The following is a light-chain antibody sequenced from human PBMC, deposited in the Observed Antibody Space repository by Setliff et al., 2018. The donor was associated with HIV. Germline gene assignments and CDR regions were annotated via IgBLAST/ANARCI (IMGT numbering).Light chain of an antibody. CDR1: SNDIASSDY. Sequence: LAQPASVSGSPGQSITISCTGTSNDIASSDYVSWYQQHLGKAPKLIIYHVSHRPSGVSHRFSAFKSGHTASLTISGLQADDEADYYCSSSTTDTSDVFGTGTKVTVL. CDR3: SSSTTDTSDV. J-gene: IGLJ1*01. CDR2: HVS. V-gene: IGLV2-14*03.